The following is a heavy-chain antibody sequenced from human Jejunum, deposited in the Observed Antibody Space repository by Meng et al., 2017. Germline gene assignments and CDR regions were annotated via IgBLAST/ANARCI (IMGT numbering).Heavy chain of an antibody. CDR1: GFTFNSYV. D-gene: IGHD6-13*01. CDR2: INSGDSNT. J-gene: IGHJ3*02. CDR3: AREVPAAGPAFDI. V-gene: IGHV3-48*03. Sequence: GESLMTSCAASGFTFNSYVMNWVRQAPGKELEWVAYINSGDSNTYYADSVKGRFTISRDNAKNSLYLQMNSLRAADTAFYYCAREVPAAGPAFDIWGQGTLVTVSS.